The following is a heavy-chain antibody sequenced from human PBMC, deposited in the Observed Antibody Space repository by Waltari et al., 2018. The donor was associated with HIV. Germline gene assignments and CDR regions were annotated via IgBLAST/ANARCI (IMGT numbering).Heavy chain of an antibody. J-gene: IGHJ2*01. CDR2: MVTTPTDR. D-gene: IGHD3-9*01. CDR1: GFSLNSYS. Sequence: EEQLVQSGGGFVHPGGSLRLSCVASGFSLNSYSVSWVPQAPGKVQHLLSYMVTTPTDRYYADSLKNRFTVFTDKTKQSGYLQIRNRQYGDSAVYYCARGLKYFDGKALPWYLDVWGRGSRVTVAS. CDR3: ARGLKYFDGKALPWYLDV. V-gene: IGHV3-48*02.